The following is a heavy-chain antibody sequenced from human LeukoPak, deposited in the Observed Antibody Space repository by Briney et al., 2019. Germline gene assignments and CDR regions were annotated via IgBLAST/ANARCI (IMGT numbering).Heavy chain of an antibody. V-gene: IGHV3-7*03. CDR2: INHNGNVN. CDR3: ARGGGLDV. CDR1: GFTFSSYW. J-gene: IGHJ6*02. D-gene: IGHD3-16*01. Sequence: GGSPRLSCAASGFTFSSYWMNWARQAPGKGLEWVASINHNGNVNYYVDSVKGRFTISRDNAKNSLYLQMSNLRAEDTAVYFCARGGGLDVWGQGATVTVSS.